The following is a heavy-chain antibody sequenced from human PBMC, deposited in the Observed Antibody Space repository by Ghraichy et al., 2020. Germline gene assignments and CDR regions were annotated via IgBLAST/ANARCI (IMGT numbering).Heavy chain of an antibody. J-gene: IGHJ4*02. Sequence: GSLRLSCAASRFTFRTYAMTWVRQAPGKGPECVSGITDSGCDTYYADSVKDRFTISRDNSKNTLYLQMNSLRAEDTAVYYCAKKPRGARGGDYSIDYWGQGTLVTVSS. CDR2: ITDSGCDT. D-gene: IGHD4-17*01. CDR3: AKKPRGARGGDYSIDY. V-gene: IGHV3-23*01. CDR1: RFTFRTYA.